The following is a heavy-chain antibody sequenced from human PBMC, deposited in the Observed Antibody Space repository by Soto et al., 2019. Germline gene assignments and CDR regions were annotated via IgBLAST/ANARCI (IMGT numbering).Heavy chain of an antibody. D-gene: IGHD3-22*01. V-gene: IGHV5-51*01. J-gene: IGHJ4*02. Sequence: PGESLKLSCKGSGYTFTTYWIGWVRQMPGKGLEWMGIIYPGDSDTRYSPSFQGQVTISADKSINTAYLQWRSLEASDTAMYYCARTYYFESSGYKLDYWGQGTLVTVSS. CDR3: ARTYYFESSGYKLDY. CDR2: IYPGDSDT. CDR1: GYTFTTYW.